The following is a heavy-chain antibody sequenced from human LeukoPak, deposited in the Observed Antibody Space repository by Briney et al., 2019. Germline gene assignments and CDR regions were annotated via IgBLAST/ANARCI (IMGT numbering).Heavy chain of an antibody. CDR3: ARDQEAFDY. CDR1: GYSLTSNY. J-gene: IGHJ4*02. CDR2: IYPRDGST. V-gene: IGHV1-46*01. Sequence: ASVKVSCRASGYSLTSNYIHWVRQAPGQGLEWMGMIYPRDGSTSYAQKFQGRVTVTRDTSTSTVHMELSGLRSEDTAVYYCARDQEAFDYWGQGTLVTVSS.